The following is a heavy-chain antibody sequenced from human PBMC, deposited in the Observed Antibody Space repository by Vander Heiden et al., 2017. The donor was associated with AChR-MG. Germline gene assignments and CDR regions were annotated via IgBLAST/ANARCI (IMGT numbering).Heavy chain of an antibody. V-gene: IGHV3-53*02. J-gene: IGHJ4*02. CDR3: ARDCAPFDY. CDR2: IYSGGSK. Sequence: EVQLVETGGGLMQPGGSLRLSCAASGFTVSSNYTSWVRQAPGKGLEWVSVIYSGGSKDYADSVKGRFTISRDNSKNTLYLQMNSLRAEDTAVYYCARDCAPFDYWGQGPLVTVSS. CDR1: GFTVSSNY.